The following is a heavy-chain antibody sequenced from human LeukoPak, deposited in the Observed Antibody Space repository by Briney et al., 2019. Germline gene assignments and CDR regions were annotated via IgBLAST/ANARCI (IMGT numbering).Heavy chain of an antibody. J-gene: IGHJ5*02. V-gene: IGHV3-11*04. CDR1: GFTFSDYY. CDR2: ISSSGSTI. CDR3: ARAGNYYGRHTNWFDP. Sequence: GSLRLSCAASGFTFSDYYMSWIRQAPGKGLEWVSYISSSGSTIYYADSVKGRFTISRDNAKNSLYLQMNSLRAEDTAVYYCARAGNYYGRHTNWFDPWGQGTLVTVSS. D-gene: IGHD3-10*01.